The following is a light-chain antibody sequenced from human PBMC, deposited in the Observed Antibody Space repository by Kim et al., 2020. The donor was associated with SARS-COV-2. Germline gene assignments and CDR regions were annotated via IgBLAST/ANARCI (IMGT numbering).Light chain of an antibody. CDR2: GAS. CDR3: QEYDSWPLA. CDR1: RNIRSN. J-gene: IGKJ4*01. V-gene: IGKV3-15*01. Sequence: VTQVEMATLSCRASRNIRSNLAWYQQKPGQSPRLLFYGASTRATAFPARFSGSGSGTEFTLTISSLQSEDCAVYYCQEYDSWPLAFGGGTKVDIK.